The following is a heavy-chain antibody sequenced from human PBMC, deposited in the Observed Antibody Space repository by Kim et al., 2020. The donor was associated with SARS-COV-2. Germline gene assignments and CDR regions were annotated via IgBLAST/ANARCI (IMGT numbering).Heavy chain of an antibody. CDR1: GGTFSSYA. D-gene: IGHD2-8*02. CDR2: IIPIFGTA. Sequence: SVKVSCKASGGTFSSYAISWVRQAPGQGLEWMGGIIPIFGTANYAQKFQGRVTITADESTSTAYMELSSLRSEDTAVYYCARVRGIVLNYYYGMDVWGQGTTVTVSS. V-gene: IGHV1-69*13. CDR3: ARVRGIVLNYYYGMDV. J-gene: IGHJ6*02.